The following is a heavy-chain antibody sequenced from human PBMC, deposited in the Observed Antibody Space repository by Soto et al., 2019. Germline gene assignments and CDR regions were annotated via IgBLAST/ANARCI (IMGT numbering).Heavy chain of an antibody. Sequence: GGSLRLSCAASGFTFSSYAMSWVRQAPGKGLEWVSAISGSGGSTYYADSVKGRSTISRDNSKNTLYLQMNSLRAEDTAVYYCAKDSVAGPRYYYYYGMDVWGQGTTVTVSS. V-gene: IGHV3-23*01. J-gene: IGHJ6*02. CDR2: ISGSGGST. CDR1: GFTFSSYA. D-gene: IGHD6-19*01. CDR3: AKDSVAGPRYYYYYGMDV.